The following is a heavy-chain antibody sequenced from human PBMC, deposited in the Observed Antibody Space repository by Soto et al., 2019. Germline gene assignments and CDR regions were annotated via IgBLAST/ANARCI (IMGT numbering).Heavy chain of an antibody. V-gene: IGHV1-69*01. CDR1: GGTFSSYA. Sequence: QVQLVQSGAEVKKPGSSVKVSCKASGGTFSSYAISWVRQAPGQGLEWMGGIIPIFGTANYAQKFQGRVTITADESTSTAYMELSSLRSEDTAVYYCAREITPYCCSTSCYISWFDPWGQGTLVTVSS. D-gene: IGHD2-2*02. CDR3: AREITPYCCSTSCYISWFDP. J-gene: IGHJ5*02. CDR2: IIPIFGTA.